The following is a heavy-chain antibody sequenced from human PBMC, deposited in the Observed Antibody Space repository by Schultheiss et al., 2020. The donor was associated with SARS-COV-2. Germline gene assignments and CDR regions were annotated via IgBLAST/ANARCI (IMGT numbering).Heavy chain of an antibody. V-gene: IGHV1-46*01. Sequence: ASVKVSCKASGYTFTGYYMHWVRQAPGQGLEWMGIINPSGGSTSYAQKFQGRVTMTRDTSTSTVYMELSSLRSEDTAVYYCARGLARGIAAAGTFPFDYWGQGTLVAVSS. CDR1: GYTFTGYY. D-gene: IGHD6-13*01. J-gene: IGHJ4*02. CDR3: ARGLARGIAAAGTFPFDY. CDR2: INPSGGST.